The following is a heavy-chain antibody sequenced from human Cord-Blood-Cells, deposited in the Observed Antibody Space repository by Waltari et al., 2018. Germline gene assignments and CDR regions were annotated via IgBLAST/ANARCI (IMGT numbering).Heavy chain of an antibody. D-gene: IGHD3-10*01. Sequence: QLQLQESGPGLLTPSETLSLNCTVSGGSLSSSSYYWGWIRQPPGKGLGWIGSIKYSGGTVYSPSLRRRVTISVDTSKNQFSRKLSSVTAADTAVYYCARGGRWFGEVFAFDIWGQGTMVTVSS. CDR3: ARGGRWFGEVFAFDI. CDR2: IKYSGGT. J-gene: IGHJ3*02. CDR1: GGSLSSSSYY. V-gene: IGHV4-39*01.